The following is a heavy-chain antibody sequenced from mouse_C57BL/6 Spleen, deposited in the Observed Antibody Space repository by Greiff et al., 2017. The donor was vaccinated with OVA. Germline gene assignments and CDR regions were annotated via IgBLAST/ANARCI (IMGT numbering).Heavy chain of an antibody. D-gene: IGHD1-1*01. Sequence: VKLMESGPELVKPGASVKISCTASGYSFTSYYIHWVKQRPGQGLEWIGWIYPGSGTTKYNETFKGKATLTANTSTSTAYMQLSSLTSEDSAVYYCARSYGSSYGWFAYWGQGTLVTVSA. J-gene: IGHJ3*01. CDR3: ARSYGSSYGWFAY. V-gene: IGHV1-66*01. CDR1: GYSFTSYY. CDR2: IYPGSGTT.